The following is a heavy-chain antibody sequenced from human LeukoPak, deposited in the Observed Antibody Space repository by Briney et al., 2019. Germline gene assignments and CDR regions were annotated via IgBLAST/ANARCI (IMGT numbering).Heavy chain of an antibody. J-gene: IGHJ4*02. CDR3: SERVGVTPDN. Sequence: GGSLRLSCAASGFMSPNYAMAWVRHAPGKGVECVSAIGGDGHGRDYADSVKGRSIISRDNSKTTLYLQMNSLRAGDTALYNGSERVGVTPDNWGGGTLVTVSS. CDR1: GFMSPNYA. CDR2: IGGDGHGR. V-gene: IGHV3-23*01. D-gene: IGHD4-11*01.